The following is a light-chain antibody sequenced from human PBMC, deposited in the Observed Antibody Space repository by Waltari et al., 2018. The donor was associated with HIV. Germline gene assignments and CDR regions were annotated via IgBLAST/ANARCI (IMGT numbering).Light chain of an antibody. J-gene: IGKJ2*01. CDR1: QSVLYNSNNKNY. V-gene: IGKV4-1*01. CDR3: QQYYSAPYT. Sequence: DIVMTQSPDSLAVSLGERAALNCKSSQSVLYNSNNKNYLAWYQQKPGQPPKLLIYWASTRESGVSDRFSGSGSGTDFTLTISSLQAEDVAIYYCQQYYSAPYTFGQGTKLEIK. CDR2: WAS.